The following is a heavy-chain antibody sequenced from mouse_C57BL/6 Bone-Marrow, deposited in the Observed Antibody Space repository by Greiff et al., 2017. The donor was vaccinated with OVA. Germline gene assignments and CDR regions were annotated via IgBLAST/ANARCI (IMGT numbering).Heavy chain of an antibody. Sequence: QVQLQQSGAELARPGASVKLSCKASGYTFTSYGISWVKQRTGQGLEWIGEIYPRSGNTYYNEKFKGKATLTADKSSSTAYMELRSLTSEDSAVYFGARWDYYGSSPFGYWGQGTTLTVSS. V-gene: IGHV1-81*01. D-gene: IGHD1-1*01. CDR3: ARWDYYGSSPFGY. CDR1: GYTFTSYG. J-gene: IGHJ2*01. CDR2: IYPRSGNT.